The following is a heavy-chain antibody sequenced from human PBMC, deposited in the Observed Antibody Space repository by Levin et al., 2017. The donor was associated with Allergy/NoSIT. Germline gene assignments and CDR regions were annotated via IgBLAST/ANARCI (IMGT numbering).Heavy chain of an antibody. V-gene: IGHV5-51*01. CDR2: IYPDDSDT. CDR3: ARHGSGSYYKGARFDP. J-gene: IGHJ5*02. D-gene: IGHD3-10*01. Sequence: SGESLKISCKGSGYSFISYWIGWVRQMPGKGLEWVGIIYPDDSDTRYSPSFQGQVTISADKSISTAYLQWRSLAASDTAMYYCARHGSGSYYKGARFDPWGQGTLVTVSS. CDR1: GYSFISYW.